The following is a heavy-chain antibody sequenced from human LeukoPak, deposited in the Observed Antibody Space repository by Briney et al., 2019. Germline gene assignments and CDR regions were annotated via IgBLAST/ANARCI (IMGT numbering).Heavy chain of an antibody. CDR2: INHVGIT. CDR1: GESFNGYY. Sequence: SSETLSLTCAVYGESFNGYYWSWIRQSPQKGLEWIGHINHVGITNYNPSLKSRLTILVDTSKNQFTLKLKSVTAADTAVYYCARDVRDGYNLDYWGQGTLVTVSS. J-gene: IGHJ4*02. V-gene: IGHV4-34*01. CDR3: ARDVRDGYNLDY. D-gene: IGHD5-24*01.